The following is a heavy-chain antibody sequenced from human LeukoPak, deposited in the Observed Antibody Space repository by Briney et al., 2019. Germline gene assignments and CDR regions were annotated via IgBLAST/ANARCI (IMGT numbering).Heavy chain of an antibody. J-gene: IGHJ6*03. CDR2: IYTSGST. Sequence: SETLSLTCAVYGGSLSGYFWSWIRQPPGKRLEWIGRIYTSGSTNYNPSLKSRVTMSVDTSKNQFSLKLSSVTAADTAVYYCARGPYSIPHMDVWGKGTTVTVSS. V-gene: IGHV4-59*10. CDR3: ARGPYSIPHMDV. CDR1: GGSLSGYF. D-gene: IGHD4-11*01.